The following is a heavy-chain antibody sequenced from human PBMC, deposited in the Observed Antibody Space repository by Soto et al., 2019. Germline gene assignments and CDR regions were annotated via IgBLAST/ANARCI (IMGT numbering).Heavy chain of an antibody. CDR3: VRDPHYDILTGYHPYYYYGMDV. Sequence: QVQLVQSGAEVKKPGSSVKVSCKASGGTFSSYAISWVRQAPGQGLEWMGGIIPIFGTANYAQKFQGRVTITADESTSTAYMELSSLRSEDTAVYYCVRDPHYDILTGYHPYYYYGMDVWGQGTTVTVSS. CDR2: IIPIFGTA. V-gene: IGHV1-69*01. J-gene: IGHJ6*02. D-gene: IGHD3-9*01. CDR1: GGTFSSYA.